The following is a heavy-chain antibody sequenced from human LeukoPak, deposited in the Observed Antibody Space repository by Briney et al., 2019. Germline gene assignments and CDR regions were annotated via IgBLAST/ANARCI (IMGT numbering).Heavy chain of an antibody. CDR3: ARGGPSGSYFDY. D-gene: IGHD1-26*01. CDR1: GFTFRRDW. V-gene: IGHV3-74*01. CDR2: VDSDGSST. Sequence: QPGGSLRLACAASGFTFRRDWMHWVRQAPGKGLVWLSRVDSDGSSTAYADPVKGRFTISRDNAKNTVYLQMNSLRAEDTAVYYCARGGPSGSYFDYWGQGTLVTVSS. J-gene: IGHJ4*02.